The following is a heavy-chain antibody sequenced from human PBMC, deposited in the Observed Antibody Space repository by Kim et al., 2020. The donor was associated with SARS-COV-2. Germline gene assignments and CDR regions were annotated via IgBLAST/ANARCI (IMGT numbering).Heavy chain of an antibody. V-gene: IGHV3-9*01. D-gene: IGHD6-13*01. Sequence: SVKGRFTISRDNAKNSLYLQMNSLRAEDTALYYCAKDVWRVAAAGYFDYWGQGTLVTVSS. J-gene: IGHJ4*02. CDR3: AKDVWRVAAAGYFDY.